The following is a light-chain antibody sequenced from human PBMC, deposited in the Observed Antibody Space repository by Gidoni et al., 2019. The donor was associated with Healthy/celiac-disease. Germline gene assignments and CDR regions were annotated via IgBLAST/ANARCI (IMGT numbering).Light chain of an antibody. J-gene: IGLJ2*01. CDR2: QDS. Sequence: SYDLIHPPSVSVSPGQTASITCSGDKLGDKYACWYQQKPGQSPVLVKYQDSKRPSGIPERFSGSNSGNTATLTISGTQAMDEADYYCQAWDSSTVVFGGGTKLTVL. CDR3: QAWDSSTVV. V-gene: IGLV3-1*01. CDR1: KLGDKY.